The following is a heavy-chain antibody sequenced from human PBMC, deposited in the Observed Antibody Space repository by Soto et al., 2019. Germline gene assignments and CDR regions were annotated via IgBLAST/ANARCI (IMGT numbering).Heavy chain of an antibody. V-gene: IGHV4-34*01. J-gene: IGHJ3*02. CDR1: GGSFSGSY. CDR2: INHSGST. CDR3: ARGGGELLWFGENSDAFDI. Sequence: QVQLQQWGAGLLKPSETLSLTCAVYGGSFSGSYWSWIRQPPGKGLEWIGEINHSGSTNYNPSLKSRVTRSVDTSKNQCSLKLSSVTAADTAVYYCARGGGELLWFGENSDAFDIWGQGTMVTVSS. D-gene: IGHD3-10*01.